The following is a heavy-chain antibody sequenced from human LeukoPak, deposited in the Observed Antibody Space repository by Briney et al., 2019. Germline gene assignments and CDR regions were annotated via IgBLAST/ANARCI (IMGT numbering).Heavy chain of an antibody. CDR2: IYYSGST. Sequence: SETLSLTCTVSGGSISSYYWSWIRQPPGKGLEWIGYIYYSGSTNYNPSLKSRLTISVDTSKNQFSLRLTSVTAADTAVYYCAVGSYKDAFDIWGQGTMVTVSS. CDR3: AVGSYKDAFDI. V-gene: IGHV4-59*01. J-gene: IGHJ3*02. CDR1: GGSISSYY. D-gene: IGHD1-26*01.